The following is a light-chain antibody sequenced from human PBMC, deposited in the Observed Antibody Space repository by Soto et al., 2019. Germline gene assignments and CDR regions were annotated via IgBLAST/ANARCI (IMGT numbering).Light chain of an antibody. V-gene: IGKV3-15*01. CDR3: KPCPYWL. Sequence: IVMTQSPATLSVSPGERTTLSCRAGQNIHTNLAWYQQKPGQAPRLLFYGASTGATGLPARFSGSGSGTEFTLTINLLHSEACAVHFFKPCPYWLFGQWGRPEI. CDR2: GAS. J-gene: IGKJ5*01. CDR1: QNIHTN.